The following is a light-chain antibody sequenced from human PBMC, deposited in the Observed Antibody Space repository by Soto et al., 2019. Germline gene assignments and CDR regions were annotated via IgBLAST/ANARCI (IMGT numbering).Light chain of an antibody. CDR2: GAS. CDR3: QQYGSSIT. CDR1: QSVSSSY. V-gene: IGKV3-20*01. J-gene: IGKJ1*01. Sequence: EVVLTQSPGNLSLSPWERATLSCRASQSVSSSYLAWYQQKPGQAPRLLIYGASSRATGIPDRFGGSGSGTDFTLTISRLEPEDFAVYYCQQYGSSITFGQGTKVDIK.